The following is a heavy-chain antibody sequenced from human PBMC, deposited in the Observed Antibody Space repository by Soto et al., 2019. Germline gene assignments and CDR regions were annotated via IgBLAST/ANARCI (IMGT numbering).Heavy chain of an antibody. V-gene: IGHV3-74*01. Sequence: GSLRLSCAASEFTFSNYWMHWVRQVPGKGLVWVSRIDTDGSITNYADSVKGRFTISRDNAKNTLYLQMDSLRAEDTAVYHCARGRVGLGPWGLGTLVTVSS. CDR2: IDTDGSIT. CDR3: ARGRVGLGP. D-gene: IGHD3-16*01. CDR1: EFTFSNYW. J-gene: IGHJ5*02.